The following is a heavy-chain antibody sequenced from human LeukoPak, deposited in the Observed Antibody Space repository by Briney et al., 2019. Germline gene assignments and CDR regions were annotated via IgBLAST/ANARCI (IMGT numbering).Heavy chain of an antibody. CDR2: IHYSGST. CDR3: ASYSGYGEMAFDI. V-gene: IGHV4-39*07. D-gene: IGHD5-12*01. Sequence: PSETLSLTCTVSGGSISSSSYYWGWIRQPPGKGLEWIGSIHYSGSTNYNPSLKSRVTISVDTSKNQFSLKLSSVTAADTAVYYCASYSGYGEMAFDIWGQGTMVTVSS. CDR1: GGSISSSSYY. J-gene: IGHJ3*02.